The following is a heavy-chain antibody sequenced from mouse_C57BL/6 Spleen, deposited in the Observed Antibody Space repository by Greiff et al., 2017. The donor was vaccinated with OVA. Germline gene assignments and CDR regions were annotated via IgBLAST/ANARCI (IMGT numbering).Heavy chain of an antibody. CDR2: ISSGSSTI. J-gene: IGHJ1*03. CDR3: ARPQYYGSSPSWYFDV. D-gene: IGHD1-1*01. CDR1: GFTFSDYG. V-gene: IGHV5-17*01. Sequence: EVHLVESGGGLVKPGGSLKLSCAASGFTFSDYGMHWVRQAPEKGLEWVAYISSGSSTIYYADTVKGRFTISRDNAKNTLFLQMTSLRSEDTAMYYCARPQYYGSSPSWYFDVWGTGTTVTVSS.